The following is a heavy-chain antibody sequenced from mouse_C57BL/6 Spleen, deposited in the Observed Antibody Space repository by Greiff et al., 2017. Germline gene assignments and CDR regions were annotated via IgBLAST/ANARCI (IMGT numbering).Heavy chain of an antibody. CDR2: LSSGSSTI. J-gene: IGHJ2*01. CDR3: ARGGCSYFDY. V-gene: IGHV5-17*01. D-gene: IGHD1-1*02. CDR1: GFSFSDYD. Sequence: EVQVVESGRGLVKPGGSLKLSCAASGFSFSDYDMHWVRQAPEKGLEWVAYLSSGSSTISYADTVKGRSTMSRDNAKNTLFLHMTSLRSEDSAMYYCARGGCSYFDYWGQGTTLSVSS.